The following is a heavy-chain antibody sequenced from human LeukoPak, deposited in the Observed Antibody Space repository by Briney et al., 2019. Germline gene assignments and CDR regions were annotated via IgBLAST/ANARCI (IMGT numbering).Heavy chain of an antibody. J-gene: IGHJ4*02. CDR2: INPSGGST. Sequence: GASVKVSCKTSGYTFTGYYMHWVRQAPGQGLEWMGIINPSGGSTSYAQKFQGRVTMTRDTSTSTVYMELSSLRSEDTAVYYCARDSSGGSCYSWGQGTLVTVSS. CDR1: GYTFTGYY. D-gene: IGHD2-15*01. CDR3: ARDSSGGSCYS. V-gene: IGHV1-46*01.